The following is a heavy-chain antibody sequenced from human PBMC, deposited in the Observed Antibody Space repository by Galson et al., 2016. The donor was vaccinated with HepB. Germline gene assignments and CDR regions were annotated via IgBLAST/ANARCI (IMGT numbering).Heavy chain of an antibody. CDR3: ARVYYPNWFDP. Sequence: TLSLTCTVSGGSISSGGYYWSWIRQLPGKGLEWIGYINSSGSTYYSPSLKSRVTISVDTSKNQFSLNLSSVTAADTAVYYCARVYYPNWFDPWGQGTLVTVAS. J-gene: IGHJ5*02. D-gene: IGHD3-10*01. CDR2: INSSGST. V-gene: IGHV4-31*03. CDR1: GGSISSGGYY.